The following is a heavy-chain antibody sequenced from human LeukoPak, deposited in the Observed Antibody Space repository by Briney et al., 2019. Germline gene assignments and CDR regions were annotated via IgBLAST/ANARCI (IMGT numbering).Heavy chain of an antibody. V-gene: IGHV4-31*03. CDR2: INHSGST. D-gene: IGHD3-22*01. CDR3: ARAARQGFTMIVVPFFYFDL. Sequence: SQTLSLTCTVSGGSISSRASDWGWLRPHPKRDLDWVVYINHSGSTYYNPSIESRVTMSVDTSKNHCSRKLSSVTAADSAVYYCARAARQGFTMIVVPFFYFDLWGRGTLVTVSS. J-gene: IGHJ2*01. CDR1: GGSISSRASD.